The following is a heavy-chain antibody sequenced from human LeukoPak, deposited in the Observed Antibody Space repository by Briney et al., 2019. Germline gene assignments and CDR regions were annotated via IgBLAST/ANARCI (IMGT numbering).Heavy chain of an antibody. CDR1: GFTFSSYG. CDR3: ARAESGYSPSYFDY. Sequence: PGGSLRLSCAASGFTFSSYGMHWVRQAPGKGLEWVAVIWYDGSNEYYADSVKGRFTISRDNSKNTLYLQMNSLRAEDTAVYYCARAESGYSPSYFDYWGQGTLVTVSS. CDR2: IWYDGSNE. V-gene: IGHV3-33*01. J-gene: IGHJ4*02. D-gene: IGHD3-22*01.